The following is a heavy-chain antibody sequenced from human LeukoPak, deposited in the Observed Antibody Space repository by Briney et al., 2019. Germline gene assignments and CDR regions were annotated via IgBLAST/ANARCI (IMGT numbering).Heavy chain of an antibody. J-gene: IGHJ4*02. CDR2: ISYDGSNK. D-gene: IGHD6-25*01. CDR1: GFTFSSYA. V-gene: IGHV3-30*04. Sequence: GGSLRLSCAASGFTFSSYAMHWVRQAPGKGLEWVAVISYDGSNKYYADSVKGRFTISRDNSKNTLYLQMNSLRAEDTAVYYCAKGSPATLQGYWGQGTLATVSS. CDR3: AKGSPATLQGY.